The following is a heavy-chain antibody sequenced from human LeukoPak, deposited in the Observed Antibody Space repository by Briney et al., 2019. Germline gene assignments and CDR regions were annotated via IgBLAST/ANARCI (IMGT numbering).Heavy chain of an antibody. CDR3: ARGCSGGSCYFGWFDP. CDR1: GGSISSSRYY. D-gene: IGHD2-15*01. Sequence: SETLSLTCTVSGGSISSSRYYWGWIRQPPGKGLEWIGSIYYSGSTYYNASLKSRVTISVDTSKNQFSLKLSSVTAADTAVYYCARGCSGGSCYFGWFDPWGQGTLVTVSS. V-gene: IGHV4-39*07. J-gene: IGHJ5*02. CDR2: IYYSGST.